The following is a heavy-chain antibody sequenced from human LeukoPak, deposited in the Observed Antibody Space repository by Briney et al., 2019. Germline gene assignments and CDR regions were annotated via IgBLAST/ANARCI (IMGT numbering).Heavy chain of an antibody. J-gene: IGHJ3*02. CDR3: ARDFYSSGWYVGVFDT. Sequence: PGGSLRLSCAASGFTFSSYSMNWVRQAPGKGLEWVSSISSSSSYIYYADSVKGRFTISRDNAKNSLYLQMNSLRAEDTAVYYCARDFYSSGWYVGVFDTWGQGTMVTVSS. CDR2: ISSSSSYI. CDR1: GFTFSSYS. V-gene: IGHV3-21*01. D-gene: IGHD6-19*01.